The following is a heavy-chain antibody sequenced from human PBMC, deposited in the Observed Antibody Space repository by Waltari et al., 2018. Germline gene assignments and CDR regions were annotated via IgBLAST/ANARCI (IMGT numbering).Heavy chain of an antibody. CDR2: INTNTGNP. D-gene: IGHD3-9*01. J-gene: IGHJ4*02. Sequence: QVQLVQAGSELKKPGASVKVSCKASGYTFTSYAMNWVRPSPGQGLEWMGWINTNTGNPTYAQGFTGRFVFSLDTSVSTAYLQISSLKAEDTAVYYCARVGILTGDYYFDYWGQGTLVTVSS. V-gene: IGHV7-4-1*02. CDR3: ARVGILTGDYYFDY. CDR1: GYTFTSYA.